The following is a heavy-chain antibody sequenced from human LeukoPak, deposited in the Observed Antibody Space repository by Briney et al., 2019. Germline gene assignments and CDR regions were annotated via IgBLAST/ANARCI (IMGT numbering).Heavy chain of an antibody. CDR1: GYTFTAYY. J-gene: IGHJ4*02. Sequence: ASVKVSCKASGYTFTAYYIHWVRQAPGQGLEWMGRINPKNGDTNYAQKFQDRVTMTRDTSMSAAYMEISRLTYDDTAVYYCARVAVAGTGLGGDYWGQGTLVTVSP. D-gene: IGHD6-19*01. CDR3: ARVAVAGTGLGGDY. V-gene: IGHV1-2*06. CDR2: INPKNGDT.